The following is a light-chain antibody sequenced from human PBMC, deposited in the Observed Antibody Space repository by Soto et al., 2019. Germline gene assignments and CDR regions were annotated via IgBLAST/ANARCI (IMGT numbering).Light chain of an antibody. V-gene: IGLV1-40*01. J-gene: IGLJ3*02. Sequence: QAVVAQPPSVSGAPGQRVTISCTGSSSNIGAGYGVHWYQQLPGTAPKLLIYGNSNRPSGVPDRFSGSKSGTSASLAITGLQAEDEADYHCQSYDSSLSGWVFGGGTKVTVL. CDR1: SSNIGAGYG. CDR3: QSYDSSLSGWV. CDR2: GNS.